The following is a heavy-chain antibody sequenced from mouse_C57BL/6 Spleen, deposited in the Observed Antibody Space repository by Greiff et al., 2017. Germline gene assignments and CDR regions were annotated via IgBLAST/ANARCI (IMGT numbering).Heavy chain of an antibody. D-gene: IGHD1-1*01. J-gene: IGHJ4*01. CDR1: GYTFTSYG. CDR2: IYPRSGNT. CDR3: ARKDTTVVAGDAMDD. Sequence: QVQLQQSGAELARPGASVKLSCKASGYTFTSYGISWVKQRTGQGLEWIGEIYPRSGNTYYNEKFKGKATLTADKSSSTAYMELRSLTSEDSAVYFWARKDTTVVAGDAMDDWGQGTSVTVSS. V-gene: IGHV1-81*01.